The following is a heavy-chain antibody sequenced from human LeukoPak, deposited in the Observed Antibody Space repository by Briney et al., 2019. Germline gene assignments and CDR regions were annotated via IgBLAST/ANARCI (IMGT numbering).Heavy chain of an antibody. Sequence: PGGSLRLSCAASGFTFSTYTMNWVRQAPGKGLEWVSSISSSSYIYYADSVEGRFTISRDNARKSLYLQMNTLRAEDTAVYYCARGSDTAMVLFSCFDYWGQGTLVTVSS. CDR1: GFTFSTYT. CDR2: ISSSSYI. V-gene: IGHV3-21*01. CDR3: ARGSDTAMVLFSCFDY. D-gene: IGHD5-18*01. J-gene: IGHJ4*02.